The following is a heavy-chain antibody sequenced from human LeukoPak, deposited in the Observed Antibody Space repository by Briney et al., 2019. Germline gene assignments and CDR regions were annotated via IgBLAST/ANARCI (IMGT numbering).Heavy chain of an antibody. CDR1: GYTFTSYG. CDR3: AKDLDGIDGYSSRDPS. D-gene: IGHD6-13*01. J-gene: IGHJ4*02. Sequence: ASVKVSCKASGYTFTSYGISWVRQAPGQGLEWMGWISAYNGNTNYAQKLQGRVTMTTDTSTSTAYMELRSLRSDDTAVYYCAKDLDGIDGYSSRDPSWGQGTLVTVSS. V-gene: IGHV1-18*01. CDR2: ISAYNGNT.